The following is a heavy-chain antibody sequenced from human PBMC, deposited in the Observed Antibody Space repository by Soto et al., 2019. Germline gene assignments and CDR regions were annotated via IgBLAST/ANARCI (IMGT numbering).Heavy chain of an antibody. CDR2: ISGSGGST. CDR1: GFTFSSYA. Sequence: EVQLLESGGGLVQPGGSLRLSCAASGFTFSSYAMSWVRQAPGKGLEWVSAISGSGGSTYYADSVKGRFTISRDNSKNTLYLQMNSLRAEDTAVYYCAKDVRGYFGDYYGMDVLGQGTTVTFSS. CDR3: AKDVRGYFGDYYGMDV. V-gene: IGHV3-23*01. D-gene: IGHD3-10*01. J-gene: IGHJ6*02.